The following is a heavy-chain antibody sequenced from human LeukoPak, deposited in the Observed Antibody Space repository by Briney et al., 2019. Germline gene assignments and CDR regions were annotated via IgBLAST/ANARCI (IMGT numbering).Heavy chain of an antibody. V-gene: IGHV3-33*01. D-gene: IGHD3-10*01. J-gene: IGHJ4*02. Sequence: GGSLRLSCAASGFIFNNYGMHWVRQAPGKGLEWVAFTWYDDSNKYYGDSVKGRFTISRDNSKNTLYLQMNSLRAEDTAVYYCARTNTLVRGVIIEPLDYRGQGTLVTVSS. CDR1: GFIFNNYG. CDR2: TWYDDSNK. CDR3: ARTNTLVRGVIIEPLDY.